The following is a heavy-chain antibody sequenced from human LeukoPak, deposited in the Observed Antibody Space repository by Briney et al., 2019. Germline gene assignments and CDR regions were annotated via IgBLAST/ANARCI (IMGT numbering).Heavy chain of an antibody. D-gene: IGHD3-22*01. J-gene: IGHJ5*02. CDR1: GYTFTGYY. Sequence: ASVKVSCKASGYTFTGYYMHWVRQAPGQGLEWMGWINPNSGGTNYARKFQGRVTMTRDTSISTAYMELSRLRSDDTAVYYCARVGEFTMIESWFDPWGQGTLVTDSS. CDR3: ARVGEFTMIESWFDP. CDR2: INPNSGGT. V-gene: IGHV1-2*02.